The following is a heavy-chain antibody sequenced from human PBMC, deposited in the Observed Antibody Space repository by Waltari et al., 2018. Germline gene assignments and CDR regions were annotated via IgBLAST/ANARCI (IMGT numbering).Heavy chain of an antibody. CDR1: GFSSDW. V-gene: IGHV3-7*01. CDR2: INEDGGEK. Sequence: EVQLVESGGGLVQPGESLRLSCEASGFSSDWMDWVRQAPGKGLQWVANINEDGGEKYYLGSVKGRFTISRDNAKKLVYLEMNSLRAEDTAIYYCSKRLEIWGRGTMVAVSS. CDR3: SKRLEI. J-gene: IGHJ3*02.